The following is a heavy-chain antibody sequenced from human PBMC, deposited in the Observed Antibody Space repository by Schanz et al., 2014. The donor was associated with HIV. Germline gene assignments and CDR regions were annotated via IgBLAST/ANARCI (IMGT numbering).Heavy chain of an antibody. CDR3: AKDRNHYDSRYRGKGNYYYYYGMDV. V-gene: IGHV3-30*18. Sequence: QVQLVESGGGVVQPGRSLRLSCVASGFSFDSFGMHWVRQAPGKGLEWVAVISYDGVNKHFADSVKGRFTISRDNSKNTLYLQMNSLRPEDTAVYYCAKDRNHYDSRYRGKGNYYYYYGMDVWGQGTTVTVSS. CDR1: GFSFDSFG. J-gene: IGHJ6*02. D-gene: IGHD3-22*01. CDR2: ISYDGVNK.